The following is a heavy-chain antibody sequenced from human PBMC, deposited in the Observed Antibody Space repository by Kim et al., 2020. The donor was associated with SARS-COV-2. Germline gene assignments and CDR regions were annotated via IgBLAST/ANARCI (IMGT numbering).Heavy chain of an antibody. J-gene: IGHJ4*02. Sequence: YYADSVKGRFTISRDNSKNTLYLQMSSLRAEDTAVYYCVKYDYGDYGVDYWGQGTLVTVSS. D-gene: IGHD4-17*01. V-gene: IGHV3-64D*09. CDR3: VKYDYGDYGVDY.